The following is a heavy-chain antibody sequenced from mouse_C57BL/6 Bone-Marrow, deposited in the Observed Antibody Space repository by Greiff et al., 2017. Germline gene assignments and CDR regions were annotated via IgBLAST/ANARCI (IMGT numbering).Heavy chain of an antibody. CDR2: IYPRSGDT. V-gene: IGHV1-81*01. J-gene: IGHJ2*03. CDR3: VRWRSRGRGYNLYF. CDR1: GYTFTSYG. Sequence: VKLVESGAELARPGASVKLSCKASGYTFTSYGISWVKQRTGQGLEWIGEIYPRSGDTNYNEKFKGKATLTADKSSSTAYMELRILTSEDSAVDSWVRWRSRGRGYNLYFWGRGTSPTVTS. D-gene: IGHD1-3*01.